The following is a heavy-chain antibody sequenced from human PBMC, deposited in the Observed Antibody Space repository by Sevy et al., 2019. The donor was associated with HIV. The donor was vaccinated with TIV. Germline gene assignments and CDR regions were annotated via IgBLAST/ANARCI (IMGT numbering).Heavy chain of an antibody. V-gene: IGHV3-23*01. CDR3: AKDYGDFKNWFDS. D-gene: IGHD4-17*01. J-gene: IGHJ5*01. CDR1: GFSFSSYT. Sequence: GGSLRLSCAASGFSFSSYTMAWVRQAPGKGLEWVSFIGGSDDRTFYAGPVKGRFTISRDNSKNALHLQMNSLRAEDTAVYYCAKDYGDFKNWFDSWGQGTLVTVSS. CDR2: IGGSDDRT.